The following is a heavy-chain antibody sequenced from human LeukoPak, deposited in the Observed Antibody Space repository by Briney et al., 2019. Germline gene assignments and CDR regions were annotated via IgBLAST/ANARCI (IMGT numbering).Heavy chain of an antibody. CDR3: AKGDYDSSGYHF. CDR1: GFTFSSYG. D-gene: IGHD3-22*01. V-gene: IGHV3-30*18. Sequence: GGSLRLSCAASGFTFSSYGMHWVRQAPGKGLEWVAVISYDGSNKYYADSVKGQFTISRDNSKNTLYLQMNSLRAEDTAVYYCAKGDYDSSGYHFWGQGTLVTVSS. J-gene: IGHJ4*02. CDR2: ISYDGSNK.